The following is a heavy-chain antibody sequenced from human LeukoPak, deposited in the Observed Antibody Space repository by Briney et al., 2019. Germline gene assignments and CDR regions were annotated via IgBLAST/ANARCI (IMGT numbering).Heavy chain of an antibody. Sequence: AGGSLRLSCAASGFTFSTFSLNWVRQAPGKGLEWVSSISGDGRYIYNADSMKGRFTTSRDSAKNSLYLQMNSLRAEDTAIYYCTRDVGGKKSKDHDAFDFWGQGTMVTVSS. CDR3: TRDVGGKKSKDHDAFDF. V-gene: IGHV3-21*01. D-gene: IGHD1-26*01. CDR1: GFTFSTFS. J-gene: IGHJ3*01. CDR2: ISGDGRYI.